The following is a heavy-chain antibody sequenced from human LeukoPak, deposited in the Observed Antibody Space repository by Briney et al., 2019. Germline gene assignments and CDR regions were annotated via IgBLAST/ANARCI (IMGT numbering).Heavy chain of an antibody. Sequence: SETLSLTCTVSGGSISSYYWSWIQQPAGKGLEWIGRIYTSGSTNYNPSLKSRVTMSVDTSKNQFSLKLSSVTAADTAVYYCARSWSYGGSYLYYFDYWGQGTLVTVSS. J-gene: IGHJ4*02. CDR2: IYTSGST. CDR3: ARSWSYGGSYLYYFDY. V-gene: IGHV4-4*07. CDR1: GGSISSYY. D-gene: IGHD1-26*01.